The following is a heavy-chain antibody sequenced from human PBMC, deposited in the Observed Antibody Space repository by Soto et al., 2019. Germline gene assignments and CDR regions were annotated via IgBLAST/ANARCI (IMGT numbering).Heavy chain of an antibody. V-gene: IGHV3-23*05. CDR1: GFTFSTYA. Sequence: VQLLESGGGWVQPGGSLRLSCAASGFTFSTYAMTWVRLAPGRGLEWVLGIKSSGSPTDYPESVKGRFTISRDNLMKTLFLDMNGLRAEDTAIYYCAKTPRGGASGDWYFDLWGRGTLVTVSS. CDR2: IKSSGSPT. CDR3: AKTPRGGASGDWYFDL. J-gene: IGHJ2*01. D-gene: IGHD3-10*01.